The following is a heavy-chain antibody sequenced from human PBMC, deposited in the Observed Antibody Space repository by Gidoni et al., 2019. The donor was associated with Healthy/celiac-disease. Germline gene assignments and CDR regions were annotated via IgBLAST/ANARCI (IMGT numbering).Heavy chain of an antibody. CDR2: IYYSGST. Sequence: QVQLQESGPGLVKPSETLSLTCTVSGGSISSYYWSWIRQPPGKGLEWIGYIYYSGSTNYNPSLKSRVTISVDTSKNQFSLKLSSVTAADTAVYYCARDFGYCTNGVCYTGSWFDPWGQGTLVTVSS. J-gene: IGHJ5*02. CDR1: GGSISSYY. D-gene: IGHD2-8*01. CDR3: ARDFGYCTNGVCYTGSWFDP. V-gene: IGHV4-59*01.